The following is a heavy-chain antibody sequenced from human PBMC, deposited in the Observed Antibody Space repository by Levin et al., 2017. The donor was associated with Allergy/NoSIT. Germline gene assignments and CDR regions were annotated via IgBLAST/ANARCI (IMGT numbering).Heavy chain of an antibody. Sequence: SETLSLTCTVSGGSVGSGSYYWSWIRQPPGKGLEWIGYIYYSGSTNYNPSLKSRVTISVDTSKNQFSLKLSSVTAADTAVYYCARNVDGGNAYNWFDPWGQGTLVTVSS. D-gene: IGHD4-23*01. J-gene: IGHJ5*02. V-gene: IGHV4-61*01. CDR1: GGSVGSGSYY. CDR2: IYYSGST. CDR3: ARNVDGGNAYNWFDP.